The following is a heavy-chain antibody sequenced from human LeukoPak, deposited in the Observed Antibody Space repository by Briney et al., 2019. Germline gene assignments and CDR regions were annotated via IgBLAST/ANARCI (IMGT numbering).Heavy chain of an antibody. CDR3: TKYRDILTGYYSPLGY. D-gene: IGHD3-9*01. CDR1: GFTFSSYA. V-gene: IGHV3-23*01. Sequence: GGSLRLSCAASGFTFSSYAMSWVRQAPGKGLEGVSAISGSGGSTYYADSVKGRFTISRDNSKNTLYLQMNSLRAEDTAVYYCTKYRDILTGYYSPLGYWGQGTLVTVSS. J-gene: IGHJ4*02. CDR2: ISGSGGST.